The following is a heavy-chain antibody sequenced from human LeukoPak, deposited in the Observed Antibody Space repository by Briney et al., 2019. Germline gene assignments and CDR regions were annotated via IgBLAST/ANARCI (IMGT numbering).Heavy chain of an antibody. CDR2: FDSENGET. D-gene: IGHD6-19*01. CDR1: GYTLTELS. CDR3: TSLLADLQGYYFDY. J-gene: IGHJ4*02. Sequence: ASVKVSCKVSGYTLTELSMHCVRQAPGKGLEWMGGFDSENGETIYAQKFQGRVTMTEHTSTDTAYMELSSLRSEDTALYYCTSLLADLQGYYFDYWGQGTLVTVSS. V-gene: IGHV1-24*01.